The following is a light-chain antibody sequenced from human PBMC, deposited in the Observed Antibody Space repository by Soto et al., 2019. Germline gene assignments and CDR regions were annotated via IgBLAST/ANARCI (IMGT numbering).Light chain of an antibody. CDR2: EVS. V-gene: IGLV2-8*01. CDR1: SSDVGGYNS. Sequence: QSAPTQPPSASGAPGQSVTISCTGTSSDVGGYNSVSWYQQHPGKAPKLMIYEVSKRPSGVPDRFSASKSGNTASLTVSGLQAEDEADYYCSSYAGSNNFVFGTGTKVTVL. J-gene: IGLJ1*01. CDR3: SSYAGSNNFV.